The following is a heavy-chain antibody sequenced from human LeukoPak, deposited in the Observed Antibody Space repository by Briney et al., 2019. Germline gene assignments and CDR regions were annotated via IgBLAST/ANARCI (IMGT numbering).Heavy chain of an antibody. CDR3: ARGMGSSTVDFDY. CDR1: GFTFSSYA. D-gene: IGHD2-2*01. J-gene: IGHJ4*02. CDR2: IIPILGIA. Sequence: GGSLRLSCAASGFTFSSYAISWVRQAPGQGLEWMGRIIPILGIANYAQKFQGRVTITADKSTSTAYMELSSLRSEDTAVYYCARGMGSSTVDFDYWGQGTLVTVSS. V-gene: IGHV1-69*04.